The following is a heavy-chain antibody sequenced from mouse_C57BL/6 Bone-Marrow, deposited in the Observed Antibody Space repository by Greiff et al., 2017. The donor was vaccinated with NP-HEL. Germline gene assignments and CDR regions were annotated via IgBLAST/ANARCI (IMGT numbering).Heavy chain of an antibody. J-gene: IGHJ2*01. CDR1: GFTFSSYA. D-gene: IGHD1-1*01. Sequence: DVKLVESGGGLVKPGGSLKLSCAASGFTFSSYAMSWVRQTPEKRLEWVATISDGGSYTYYPDNVKGRFTISRDNAKNNLYLQMSHLKSEDTAMYYCALITTVVRGFDYWGQGTTLTVSS. CDR3: ALITTVVRGFDY. V-gene: IGHV5-4*03. CDR2: ISDGGSYT.